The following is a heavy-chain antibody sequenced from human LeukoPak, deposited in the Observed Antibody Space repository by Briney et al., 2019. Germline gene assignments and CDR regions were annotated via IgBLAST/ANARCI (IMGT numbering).Heavy chain of an antibody. V-gene: IGHV4-34*01. CDR2: INHSGST. CDR3: ARVTYCGGDCYPFDY. D-gene: IGHD2-21*02. CDR1: GGSFSGYY. J-gene: IGHJ4*02. Sequence: SETLSLTCAVYGGSFSGYYWSWIRQPPGKGLEWSGEINHSGSTNYNPSLKSRVTISVDTSKNQFSLKLSSVTAADTAVYYCARVTYCGGDCYPFDYWGQGTLVTVSS.